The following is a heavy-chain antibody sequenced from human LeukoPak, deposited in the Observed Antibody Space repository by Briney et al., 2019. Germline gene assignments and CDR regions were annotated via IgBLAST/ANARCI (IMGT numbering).Heavy chain of an antibody. D-gene: IGHD4-17*01. CDR3: AKGRNDYGDAALNY. V-gene: IGHV3-23*01. CDR1: GFTFSTYA. J-gene: IGHJ4*02. CDR2: ISGGGDNT. Sequence: GGSLRLSCAASGFTFSTYAVTWVRQAPGKGLEWVSSISGGGDNTYYADSVKGRFTISRDNSKNTLYLQMNSLRAEDTAGYYCAKGRNDYGDAALNYWGQGTLATVSS.